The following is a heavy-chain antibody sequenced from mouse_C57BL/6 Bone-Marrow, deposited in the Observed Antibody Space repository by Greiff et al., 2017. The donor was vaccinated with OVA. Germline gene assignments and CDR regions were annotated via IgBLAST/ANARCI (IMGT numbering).Heavy chain of an antibody. V-gene: IGHV1-15*01. CDR1: GYTFTDYE. J-gene: IGHJ4*01. CDR3: TRELGGYYWYYAMDY. D-gene: IGHD2-3*01. CDR2: IDPETGGT. Sequence: QVQLQRSGAELVRPGASVTLSCKASGYTFTDYEMHWVKQTPVHGLEWIGAIDPETGGTAYNQKFKGKAILTADKSSSTAYMELRSLTSEDSAVYYCTRELGGYYWYYAMDYWGQGTSVTVSS.